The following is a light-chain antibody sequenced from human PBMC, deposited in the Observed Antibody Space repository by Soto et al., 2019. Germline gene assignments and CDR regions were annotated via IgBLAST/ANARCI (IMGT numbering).Light chain of an antibody. CDR3: QQYNSYPWR. Sequence: ILLTQSPSALSANVGDRVTITCRASQTISSWLAWYQQKPGKAPKLLIYDASSLESGVPSRFSGSGSGTEFTLTISSLQPDDFATYYCQQYNSYPWRFGHGTKVDI. V-gene: IGKV1-5*01. CDR2: DAS. CDR1: QTISSW. J-gene: IGKJ1*01.